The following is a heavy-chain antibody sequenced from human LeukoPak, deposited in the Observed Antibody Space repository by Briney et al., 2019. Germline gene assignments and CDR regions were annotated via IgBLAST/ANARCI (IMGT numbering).Heavy chain of an antibody. CDR3: ARDFWSGYYAWFDP. CDR2: IYTSGST. D-gene: IGHD3-3*01. J-gene: IGHJ5*02. V-gene: IGHV4-4*07. Sequence: SETLSLTCTVSGGSISNYFWNWIRQPAGRGLEWIGRIYTSGSTNYNPSLKSRVTMLVDTSKNQFSLKLSSVTAADSAVYYCARDFWSGYYAWFDPWGQGTLVTVSS. CDR1: GGSISNYF.